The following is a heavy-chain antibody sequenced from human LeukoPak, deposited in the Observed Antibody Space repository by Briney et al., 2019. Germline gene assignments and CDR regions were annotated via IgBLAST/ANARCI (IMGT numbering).Heavy chain of an antibody. CDR3: ARHLRYCSGGNCYSSDAFDI. J-gene: IGHJ3*02. D-gene: IGHD2-15*01. CDR2: ISYSGST. Sequence: SETLSLTCTVSGGSISNEYWRWIRQPPGKGREWIGSISYSGSTYYNPCLKSRVTISVDTSQNHYSLKLSPVTAADTAVYYCARHLRYCSGGNCYSSDAFDIWGRGTMVTVPS. CDR1: GGSISNEY. V-gene: IGHV4-59*08.